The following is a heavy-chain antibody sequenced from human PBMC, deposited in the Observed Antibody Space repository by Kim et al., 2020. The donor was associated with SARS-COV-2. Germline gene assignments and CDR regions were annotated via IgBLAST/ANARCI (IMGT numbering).Heavy chain of an antibody. V-gene: IGHV3-64D*09. J-gene: IGHJ6*02. CDR2: ISSNGGST. Sequence: GGSLRLSCSASGFTFSSFAMHWVRQAPGKGLEYVSGISSNGGSTYYADSVKGRFTISRDTSKSTLYLQMSSLRAEDTALYYCVKQRGVGVNYYAMDVWG. D-gene: IGHD3-10*01. CDR1: GFTFSSFA. CDR3: VKQRGVGVNYYAMDV.